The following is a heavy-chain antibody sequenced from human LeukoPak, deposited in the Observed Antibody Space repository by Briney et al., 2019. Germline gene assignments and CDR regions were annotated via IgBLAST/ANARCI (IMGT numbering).Heavy chain of an antibody. V-gene: IGHV3-23*01. Sequence: GGSLRLSCAASGFIFNTYAMSWVRQAPGKGLEWVSTITGSDDKTYYADSVKGRFTISRDYSKNTLDLQMNSLRVEDTAIYYCAKGPQLGSAYHPDYWGQGTLVTVSS. J-gene: IGHJ4*02. CDR1: GFIFNTYA. CDR3: AKGPQLGSAYHPDY. CDR2: ITGSDDKT. D-gene: IGHD3-16*01.